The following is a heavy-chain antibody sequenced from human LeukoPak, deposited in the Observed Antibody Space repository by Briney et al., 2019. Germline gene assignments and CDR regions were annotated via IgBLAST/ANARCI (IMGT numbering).Heavy chain of an antibody. D-gene: IGHD2-15*01. CDR1: GGTFSSYA. J-gene: IGHJ5*02. CDR2: IIPILGIA. Sequence: SVKVSCKASGGTFSSYAISWVRQAPGQGLEWMGRIIPILGIANCAQKFQGRVTITADKSTSTAYMELSSLRSEDTAVYYCARDCSGGSCYSHWFDPWGQGTLVTVSS. CDR3: ARDCSGGSCYSHWFDP. V-gene: IGHV1-69*04.